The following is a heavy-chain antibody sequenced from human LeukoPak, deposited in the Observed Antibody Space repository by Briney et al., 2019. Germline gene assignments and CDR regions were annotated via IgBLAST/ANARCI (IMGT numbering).Heavy chain of an antibody. J-gene: IGHJ4*02. CDR1: GFTFSTYW. V-gene: IGHV3-30*18. D-gene: IGHD5-18*01. CDR3: AKDGSYGYSQQDY. Sequence: PGGSLRLSCAASGFTFSTYWMSWVRQAPGKGLEWVAVISYDGSNKYYADSVKGRFTISRDNSKNTLYLQMNSLRAEDTAVYYCAKDGSYGYSQQDYWGQGTLVTVSS. CDR2: ISYDGSNK.